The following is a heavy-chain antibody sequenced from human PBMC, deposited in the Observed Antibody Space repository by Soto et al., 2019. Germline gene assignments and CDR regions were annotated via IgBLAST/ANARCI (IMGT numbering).Heavy chain of an antibody. J-gene: IGHJ6*02. Sequence: GESLKISCKGSGYSFTSYWIGWVRQMPGKGLEWMGIIYPGDSDTRYSPSFQGQVTISADKSISTAYLQWSSLKASDTAMYYCARHGVVAAFYYGMDVWGQGTTVTVSS. CDR2: IYPGDSDT. V-gene: IGHV5-51*01. D-gene: IGHD2-15*01. CDR3: ARHGVVAAFYYGMDV. CDR1: GYSFTSYW.